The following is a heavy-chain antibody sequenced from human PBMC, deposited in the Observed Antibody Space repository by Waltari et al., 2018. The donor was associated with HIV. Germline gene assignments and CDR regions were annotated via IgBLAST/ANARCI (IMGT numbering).Heavy chain of an antibody. CDR2: IIPIFGTA. CDR1: GGTFSSYA. Sequence: QVQPVQSGAEVKKPGSSVKVSCKASGGTFSSYAISWVRQAPGQGLEWMGGIIPIFGTANYAQKFQGRVTITADESTSTAYMELSSLRSEDTAVYYCARATQYYYDSSGYYGDYWGQGTLVTVSS. CDR3: ARATQYYYDSSGYYGDY. J-gene: IGHJ4*02. D-gene: IGHD3-22*01. V-gene: IGHV1-69*01.